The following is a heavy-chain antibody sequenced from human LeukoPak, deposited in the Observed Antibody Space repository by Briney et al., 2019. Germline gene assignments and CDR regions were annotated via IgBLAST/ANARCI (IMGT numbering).Heavy chain of an antibody. CDR2: ISWNSGSI. J-gene: IGHJ5*02. Sequence: PGGSLRLSCAACGFTFDDYAMHWVRQAPGKGLEWVSGISWNSGSIGYADSVKGRFTISRDNAKNSLYLQMNSLRAEDTAVYYCAKAVPAANGWFDPWGQGTLVTVSS. V-gene: IGHV3-9*01. CDR3: AKAVPAANGWFDP. CDR1: GFTFDDYA. D-gene: IGHD2-2*01.